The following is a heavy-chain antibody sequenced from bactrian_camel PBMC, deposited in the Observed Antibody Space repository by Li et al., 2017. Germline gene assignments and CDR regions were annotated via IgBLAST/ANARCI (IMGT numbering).Heavy chain of an antibody. CDR1: GDTGANYC. J-gene: IGHJ4*01. D-gene: IGHD1*01. CDR3: AADRRSDAACYVEAGTDFAY. Sequence: HVQLVESGGGSVQVGGSLRLHCALSGDTGANYCLAWFCQAPGKEREGVAAIYTEGRPEYSASVRGRFTISRDNAENTLSSQMNTLRPEDTAMYYCAADRRSDAACYVEAGTDFAYWGQGTQVTVS. CDR2: IYTEGRP. V-gene: IGHV3S55*01.